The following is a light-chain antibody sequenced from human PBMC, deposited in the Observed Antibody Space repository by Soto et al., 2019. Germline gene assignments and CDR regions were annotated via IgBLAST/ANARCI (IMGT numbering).Light chain of an antibody. J-gene: IGKJ2*01. V-gene: IGKV1-33*01. Sequence: DIQMTQSPSSLSASVGDRVTITCQASQDISNYLNWYQQKPGKAPKLLIYDACNLETGVPSRFSGSGSGTDFTFTISSLQPEDIATYYCQQYANLPPYTFGQGTKLEIK. CDR3: QQYANLPPYT. CDR2: DAC. CDR1: QDISNY.